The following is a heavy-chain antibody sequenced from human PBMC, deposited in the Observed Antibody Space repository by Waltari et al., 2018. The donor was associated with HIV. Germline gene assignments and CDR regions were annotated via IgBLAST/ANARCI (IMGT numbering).Heavy chain of an antibody. CDR2: MNPNSANT. J-gene: IGHJ4*02. CDR1: GYTFTNYD. D-gene: IGHD1-26*01. CDR3: AIRGLQDSGRSRMIEC. Sequence: VKKPGASVKVSCKASGYTFTNYDINWVRQATGQGLEWMGWMNPNSANTGSAQQFQGRVSMTRNTSISTAYLGLSSLISEDTGVYYCAIRGLQDSGRSRMIECWGQGTLLTVAS. V-gene: IGHV1-8*01.